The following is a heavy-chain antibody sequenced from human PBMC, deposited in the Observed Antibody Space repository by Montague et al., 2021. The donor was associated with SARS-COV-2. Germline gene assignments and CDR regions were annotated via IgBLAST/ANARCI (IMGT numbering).Heavy chain of an antibody. J-gene: IGHJ6*02. CDR2: IGSSSTYT. V-gene: IGHV3-11*06. Sequence: SLSLSFSASGFSFSDYYMSWIRQAPGKGLEWLSYIGSSSTYTNYADSVKGRFTISRDNAKNSLYLQMNSLRAEDTAVYYCARDVAMAYHYYGMDVWGQGTTVTVSS. CDR1: GFSFSDYY. CDR3: ARDVAMAYHYYGMDV. D-gene: IGHD5-24*01.